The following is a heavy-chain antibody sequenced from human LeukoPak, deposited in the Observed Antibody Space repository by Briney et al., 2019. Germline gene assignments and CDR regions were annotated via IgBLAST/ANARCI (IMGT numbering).Heavy chain of an antibody. J-gene: IGHJ4*01. V-gene: IGHV3-48*04. CDR2: IPASGSPT. CDR3: AREVVYRWGFVH. CDR1: GFTFNTYS. D-gene: IGHD2-8*02. Sequence: PGGSLTLSCATSGFTFNTYSLTWVRQPPGKGLEWLEYIPASGSPTFRADSVKRRFPICRDNAKNSVYLQMPSLKADDTGVYYCAREVVYRWGFVHWG.